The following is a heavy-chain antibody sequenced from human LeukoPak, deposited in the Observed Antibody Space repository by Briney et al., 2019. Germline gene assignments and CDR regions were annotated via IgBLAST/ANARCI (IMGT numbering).Heavy chain of an antibody. CDR2: IRYDGSNK. Sequence: GGSLRLSCAASGFTFSSYGMHWVRQAPGKGLEWVAFIRYDGSNKYYADSVKGRFTISRDNSKNTLYLQMNSLRAEDTAVYYCAKARPPRYSGSPDYWGQGTLVTVSS. CDR1: GFTFSSYG. J-gene: IGHJ4*02. CDR3: AKARPPRYSGSPDY. D-gene: IGHD1-26*01. V-gene: IGHV3-30*02.